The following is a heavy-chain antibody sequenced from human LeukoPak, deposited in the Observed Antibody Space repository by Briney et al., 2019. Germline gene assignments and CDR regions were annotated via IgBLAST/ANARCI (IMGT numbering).Heavy chain of an antibody. J-gene: IGHJ4*02. CDR1: GFTFSPYA. CDR3: AKDGYCSSTSCYPNHFDL. D-gene: IGHD2-2*03. Sequence: GRSLKLSCAASGFTFSPYAMHWVRQAPGKGLEWVALMSNDGSNKYYADSVKGRFTISRDNSKNTLDLQMNSLRAEDTAVYYCAKDGYCSSTSCYPNHFDLWGQGTLVTVSS. V-gene: IGHV3-30*18. CDR2: MSNDGSNK.